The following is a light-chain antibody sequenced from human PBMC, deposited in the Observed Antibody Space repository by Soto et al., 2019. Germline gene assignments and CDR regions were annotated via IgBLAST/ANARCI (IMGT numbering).Light chain of an antibody. V-gene: IGLV2-14*02. Sequence: QSALTQPASVSGSPGQSITISCTGTISDVGSYNLVSWYQQHPGKAPKVMIYDVSDRPSGVSNRFSGSKSGNTASLTISGLQAEDEANYYCSSYTTSSTVVFGGGTKVTVL. CDR3: SSYTTSSTVV. CDR2: DVS. J-gene: IGLJ2*01. CDR1: ISDVGSYNL.